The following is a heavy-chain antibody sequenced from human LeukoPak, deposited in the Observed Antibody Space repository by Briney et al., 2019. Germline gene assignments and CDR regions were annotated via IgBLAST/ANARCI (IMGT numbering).Heavy chain of an antibody. CDR3: ARGEDGYPMALSYYFDY. J-gene: IGHJ4*02. CDR2: IIPILGIA. D-gene: IGHD5-24*01. CDR1: GGTFSSYA. Sequence: SVKVSCKASGGTFSSYAISWVRQAPGQGLEWMGRIIPILGIANYAQKFQGRVTITADKSTSTAYMELSSLRSEDTAVYYCARGEDGYPMALSYYFDYWGQGTLVTVSS. V-gene: IGHV1-69*04.